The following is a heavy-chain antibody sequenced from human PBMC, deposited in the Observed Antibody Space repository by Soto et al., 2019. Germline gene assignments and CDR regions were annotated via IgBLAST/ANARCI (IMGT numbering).Heavy chain of an antibody. V-gene: IGHV3-21*01. J-gene: IGHJ4*02. D-gene: IGHD6-19*01. CDR3: ARDLWRTYCSGSYNDY. CDR2: ISSSSSYI. Sequence: GGSLRLSCAVSGFTFSTYSMNWVRQAPGKGLEWVSSISSSSSYIYYADSVQGRFTISRDDAKNSLYLQMNSLRAEDTAVYYCARDLWRTYCSGSYNDYWGQGTLVTVSS. CDR1: GFTFSTYS.